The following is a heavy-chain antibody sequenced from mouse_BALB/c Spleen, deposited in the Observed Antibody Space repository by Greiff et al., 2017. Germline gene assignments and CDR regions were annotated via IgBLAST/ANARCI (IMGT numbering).Heavy chain of an antibody. CDR2: IRNKANGYTT. J-gene: IGHJ2*01. CDR3: ARGGSSSYFDY. V-gene: IGHV7-3*02. D-gene: IGHD1-1*01. Sequence: EVKVEESGGGLVQPGGSLRLSCATSGFTFTDYYMSWVRQPPGKALEWLGFIRNKANGYTTDYSASVKGRFTISRDNSQSILYLQMNTLRAEDSATYYCARGGSSSYFDYWGQGTTLTVSS. CDR1: GFTFTDYY.